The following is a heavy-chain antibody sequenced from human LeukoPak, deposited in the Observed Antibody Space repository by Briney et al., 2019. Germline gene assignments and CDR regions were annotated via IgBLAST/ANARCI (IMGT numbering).Heavy chain of an antibody. J-gene: IGHJ4*02. Sequence: GGSLRLSCAASGFTFSSYAMSWVRQAPGKGLEWVSAISGSGGSTYYADSVKGRFTISRDNSMNTLYLQMNSLRAEDTAVYYCAKDSRSFWSGYPSFDYWGQGTLVTVPS. CDR1: GFTFSSYA. CDR2: ISGSGGST. V-gene: IGHV3-23*01. CDR3: AKDSRSFWSGYPSFDY. D-gene: IGHD3-3*01.